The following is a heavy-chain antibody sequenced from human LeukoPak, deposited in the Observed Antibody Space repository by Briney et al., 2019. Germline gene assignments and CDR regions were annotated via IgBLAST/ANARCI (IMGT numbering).Heavy chain of an antibody. V-gene: IGHV4-59*08. CDR1: GGSISSYY. CDR3: ARRRYDSSGYLYYFDY. Sequence: PSETLSLTCTVSGGSISSYYWSWIRQPPGKGLEWIGYIYYSGSTNYNPSLKSRVTISVDTSKNQFSLKLSSVTAADTAVYYCARRRYDSSGYLYYFDYWGQGTPVTVSS. CDR2: IYYSGST. J-gene: IGHJ4*02. D-gene: IGHD3-22*01.